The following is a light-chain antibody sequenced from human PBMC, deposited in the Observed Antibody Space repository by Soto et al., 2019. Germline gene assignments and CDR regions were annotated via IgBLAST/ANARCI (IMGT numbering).Light chain of an antibody. CDR2: GAS. CDR3: QQYNNWPKT. V-gene: IGKV3-15*01. J-gene: IGKJ1*01. CDR1: QSVSSSN. Sequence: EIELTQSPGTLSLSPGESGTLSCRASQSVSSSNLAWYQQKPGQAPRLLIYGASTRATGIPARFSGSGSGTEFTLTISSLQSEDFAVYYCQQYNNWPKTFGQGTKVDI.